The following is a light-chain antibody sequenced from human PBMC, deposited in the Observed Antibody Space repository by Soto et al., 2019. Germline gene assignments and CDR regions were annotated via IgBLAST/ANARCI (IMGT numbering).Light chain of an antibody. CDR2: DVS. J-gene: IGLJ2*01. Sequence: QSALTQPASVSGSPGQSITISCTGTSSDVGAYNYVSWYQQHPGKAPKLMIYDVSIRPSGVSNRFSGSKSGNTASLTISGLQAEDEAYYYCSSYTSINTLVFGGGPKLTVL. CDR1: SSDVGAYNY. CDR3: SSYTSINTLV. V-gene: IGLV2-14*01.